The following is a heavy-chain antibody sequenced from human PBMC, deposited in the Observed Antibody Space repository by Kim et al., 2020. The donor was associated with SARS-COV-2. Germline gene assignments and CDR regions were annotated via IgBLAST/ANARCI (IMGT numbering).Heavy chain of an antibody. D-gene: IGHD3-10*01. J-gene: IGHJ6*02. CDR3: ARDRFGEGYYYGMDV. CDR2: INPSGGST. Sequence: ASVKVSCKASGYTFTSYYMHWVRQAPGQGLEWMGIINPSGGSTSYAQKFQGRVTITRDTSTSTVYMELSRLRSEDTAVYYCARDRFGEGYYYGMDVWGQGTTVTVSS. CDR1: GYTFTSYY. V-gene: IGHV1-46*01.